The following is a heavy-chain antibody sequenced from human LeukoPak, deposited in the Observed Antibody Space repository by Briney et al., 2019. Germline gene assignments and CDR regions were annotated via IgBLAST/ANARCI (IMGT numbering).Heavy chain of an antibody. CDR2: INHSGST. CDR1: GGSFSGYY. CDR3: ARGRTIAVAGMYNWFDP. Sequence: KPSETLSRNCAVYGGSFSGYYWSWIRQPPGKGQEWIGEINHSGSTNYNPSLKSRVTISVDTSKNQFSLKLSSVTAADTAVYYCARGRTIAVAGMYNWFDPWGQGTLVTVSS. V-gene: IGHV4-34*01. D-gene: IGHD6-19*01. J-gene: IGHJ5*02.